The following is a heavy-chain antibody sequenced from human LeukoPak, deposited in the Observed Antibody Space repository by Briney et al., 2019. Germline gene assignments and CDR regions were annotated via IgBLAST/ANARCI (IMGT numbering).Heavy chain of an antibody. CDR3: ARIRPMYYYDSSGYNKGGNFDY. J-gene: IGHJ4*02. CDR1: GYSFTSYW. V-gene: IGHV5-51*01. Sequence: GESLKISCKGSGYSFTSYWIGWVRQMPGKGLEWMGIIYPGDSDTRYSPSFQGQVTISADKSISTAYLQWSSLKASDTAMYYCARIRPMYYYDSSGYNKGGNFDYWGQGTLVTVSS. CDR2: IYPGDSDT. D-gene: IGHD3-22*01.